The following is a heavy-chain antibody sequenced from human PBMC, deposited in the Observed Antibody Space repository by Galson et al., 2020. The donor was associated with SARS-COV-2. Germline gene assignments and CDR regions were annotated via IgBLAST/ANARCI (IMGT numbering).Heavy chain of an antibody. D-gene: IGHD2-15*01. CDR2: IWYDGSNK. V-gene: IGHV3-33*01. CDR1: GFTFSSYG. CDR3: AGGIRWFLPRY. J-gene: IGHJ4*02. Sequence: GGSLRLSCAASGFTFSSYGMHWVRQAPGKGLEWVAVIWYDGSNKYYADSVKGRFTISRDNSKNTLYLQMNSLRAEDTAVYYCAGGIRWFLPRYWGQGTLVTVSS.